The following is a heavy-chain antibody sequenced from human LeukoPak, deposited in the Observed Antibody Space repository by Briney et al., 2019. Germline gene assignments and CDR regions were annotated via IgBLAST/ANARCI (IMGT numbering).Heavy chain of an antibody. Sequence: SETLSLTCTVSGGSISSHYWSWIRQPPGKGLEWIGYIYYSGSTNYNPSLKSRVTISVDTSKNQSSLKLSSVTAADTAVYYCARDSAAGTEAFDYWGQGTLVTVSS. J-gene: IGHJ4*02. CDR2: IYYSGST. CDR1: GGSISSHY. D-gene: IGHD6-13*01. CDR3: ARDSAAGTEAFDY. V-gene: IGHV4-59*11.